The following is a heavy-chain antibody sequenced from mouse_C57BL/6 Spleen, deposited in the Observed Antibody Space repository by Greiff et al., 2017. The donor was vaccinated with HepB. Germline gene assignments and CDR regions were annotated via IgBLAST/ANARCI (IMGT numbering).Heavy chain of an antibody. CDR1: GFTFSSYG. D-gene: IGHD1-1*01. CDR3: ARPPETHYGSSDGAWFAY. Sequence: EVQLVESGGDLVKPGGSLKLSCAASGFTFSSYGMSWVRQTPDKRLEWVATISSGGSYTYYPDSVKGRFTISRDNAKNTLYLQMSSLKSEDTAMYYCARPPETHYGSSDGAWFAYWGQGTLVTVSA. V-gene: IGHV5-6*01. CDR2: ISSGGSYT. J-gene: IGHJ3*01.